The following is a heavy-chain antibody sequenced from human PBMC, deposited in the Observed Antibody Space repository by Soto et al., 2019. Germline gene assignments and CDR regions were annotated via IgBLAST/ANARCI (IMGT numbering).Heavy chain of an antibody. J-gene: IGHJ6*02. V-gene: IGHV1-69*13. D-gene: IGHD1-1*01. CDR3: ARVPSGTRETYYYGMDV. Sequence: SVKVSCKASGGTFSSYAISWVRQAPGQGLEWMGGIIPIFGTANYAQKFQGRVTITADESTSTAYMELSSLRSEDTAVYYCARVPSGTRETYYYGMDVWGQGTTVTVSS. CDR1: GGTFSSYA. CDR2: IIPIFGTA.